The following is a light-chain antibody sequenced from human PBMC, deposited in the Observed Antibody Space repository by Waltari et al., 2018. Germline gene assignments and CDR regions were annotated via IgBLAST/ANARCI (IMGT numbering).Light chain of an antibody. V-gene: IGKV1-5*03. CDR1: QGLTGW. Sequence: DIHMTQSPTTLSASVGDRVTITCRASQGLTGWLDWYQQKPGKDPELLSYKTSRLESGFPSRFSGSGSQTEFTLTLSSLQPDDFATYYCQQYASYWTFGQGTKVEMK. CDR2: KTS. CDR3: QQYASYWT. J-gene: IGKJ1*01.